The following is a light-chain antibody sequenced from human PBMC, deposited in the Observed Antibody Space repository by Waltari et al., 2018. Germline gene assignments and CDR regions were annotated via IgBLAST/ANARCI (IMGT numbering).Light chain of an antibody. CDR2: DVS. CDR3: SSYTTSSTLV. J-gene: IGLJ2*01. V-gene: IGLV2-14*03. Sequence: QSALTHPAPVSGSPRQSITIPCTGTCSDVGGVHYASWYLQHPGKAPKLMIYDVSNRPSGVSNRFSGSKSGNTASLTISGLQAEDEADYYCSSYTTSSTLVFGGGTKLTVL. CDR1: CSDVGGVHY.